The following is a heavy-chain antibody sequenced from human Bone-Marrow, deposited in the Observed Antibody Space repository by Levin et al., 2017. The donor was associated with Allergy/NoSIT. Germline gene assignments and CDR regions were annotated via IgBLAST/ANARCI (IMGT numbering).Heavy chain of an antibody. CDR3: ARGARGGYGDFYFDY. D-gene: IGHD4-17*01. J-gene: IGHJ4*02. CDR2: IYYSGST. CDR1: GGSISSDGYY. V-gene: IGHV4-31*03. Sequence: SETLSLTCTVSGGSISSDGYYWSWIRQPPGKGLEWIGFIYYSGSTYYNPSLRSRVTISVDTSKNQFSLKLSSVTAADTAVYYCARGARGGYGDFYFDYWGQGTLVTVSS.